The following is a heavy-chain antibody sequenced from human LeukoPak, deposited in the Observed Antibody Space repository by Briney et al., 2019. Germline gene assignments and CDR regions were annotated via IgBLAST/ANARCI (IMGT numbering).Heavy chain of an antibody. J-gene: IGHJ4*02. D-gene: IGHD1-26*01. V-gene: IGHV4-39*07. CDR1: GGSISSRSYY. Sequence: PSETLSLTCTVSGGSISSRSYYWGWIRQPPGKGLEWIGESNHRGSTNYNPSLKSRVTISVDTSKNQFSLKLSSVTAADTAVYYCARGDSSVGLNYWGQGTLVTVSS. CDR2: SNHRGST. CDR3: ARGDSSVGLNY.